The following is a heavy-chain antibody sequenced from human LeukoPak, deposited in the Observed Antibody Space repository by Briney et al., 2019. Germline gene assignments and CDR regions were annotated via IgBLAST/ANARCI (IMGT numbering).Heavy chain of an antibody. D-gene: IGHD2-2*01. V-gene: IGHV3-9*01. CDR2: ISWNSGSI. J-gene: IGHJ4*02. Sequence: PGGSLRLSCAASGFTFDDYAMHWVRQAPGKGLEWVSGISWNSGSIGYADSVKGRFTISRDNAKNSLYLQMNSLRAEDTALYYCAKDIRACSSTSCCAGSMRLGYWGQGTLVTVSS. CDR3: AKDIRACSSTSCCAGSMRLGY. CDR1: GFTFDDYA.